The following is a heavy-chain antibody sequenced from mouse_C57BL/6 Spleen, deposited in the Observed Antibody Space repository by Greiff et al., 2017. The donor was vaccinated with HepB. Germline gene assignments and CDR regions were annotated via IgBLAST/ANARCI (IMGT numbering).Heavy chain of an antibody. D-gene: IGHD1-1*01. CDR2: ISSGSSTI. CDR3: ARTHYYGSYYFDY. V-gene: IGHV5-17*01. Sequence: EVQLVESGGGLVKPGGSLKLSCAASGFTFSDYGMHWVRQAPEKGLEWVAYISSGSSTIYYADTVKGRFTISRDNAKNTLFLQMTSLRSEDTAMYYCARTHYYGSYYFDYWGQGTTLTVSS. CDR1: GFTFSDYG. J-gene: IGHJ2*01.